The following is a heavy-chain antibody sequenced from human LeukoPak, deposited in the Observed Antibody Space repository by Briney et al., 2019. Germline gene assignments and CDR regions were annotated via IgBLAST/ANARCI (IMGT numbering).Heavy chain of an antibody. V-gene: IGHV3-48*03. CDR2: ISSSGSTI. CDR3: ARDPYYGDYVV. D-gene: IGHD4-17*01. CDR1: GFTFSSYE. Sequence: PGGSLRLSCAASGFTFSSYEMNWVRQAPGKGLEWVSYISSSGSTIYYAESVKGRFTISRDNAKNSLYLQMNSLRAEDTAVYYCARDPYYGDYVVWGQGTLVTVSS. J-gene: IGHJ4*02.